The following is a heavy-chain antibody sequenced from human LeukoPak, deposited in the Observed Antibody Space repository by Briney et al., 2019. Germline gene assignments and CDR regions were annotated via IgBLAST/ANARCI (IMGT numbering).Heavy chain of an antibody. D-gene: IGHD6-13*01. J-gene: IGHJ4*02. CDR3: ARDRAAAGDFDY. Sequence: ASVKVSCKASGGTFSSYAISWVRQAPGQGLEWMGGIIPIFGTANYAQKFQGRVTITADESTSTAYMELSSLRSEDTAVYYCARDRAAAGDFDYWGQGTLVTISS. V-gene: IGHV1-69*13. CDR1: GGTFSSYA. CDR2: IIPIFGTA.